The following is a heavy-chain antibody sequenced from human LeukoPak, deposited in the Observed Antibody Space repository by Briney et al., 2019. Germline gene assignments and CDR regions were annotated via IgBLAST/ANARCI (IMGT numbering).Heavy chain of an antibody. V-gene: IGHV1-2*02. CDR3: AQAFYGSGSYDY. J-gene: IGHJ4*02. Sequence: EASMKVSCKASGYTFTSYDINWVRQATGQGLEWMGWINPNSGGTNYAQKFQGRVTTTRDTSISTAYMELSRLRSDDTAVYYCAQAFYGSGSYDYWGQGTLVTVSS. D-gene: IGHD3-10*01. CDR1: GYTFTSYD. CDR2: INPNSGGT.